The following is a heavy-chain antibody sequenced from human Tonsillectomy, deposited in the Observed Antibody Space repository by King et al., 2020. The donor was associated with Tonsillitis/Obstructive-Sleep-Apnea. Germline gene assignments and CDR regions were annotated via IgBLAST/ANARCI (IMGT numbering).Heavy chain of an antibody. CDR2: MYSGGST. CDR3: ARVPVGANGEKRDAFDI. CDR1: GFTVSSNY. Sequence: VQLVESGGGLIQPGGSLRLSCAASGFTVSSNYMSWVRQAPGKGLEWVSVMYSGGSTYYADTVKGRFTISRDNSKNTLYLQMNSLRAEDTAVYYCARVPVGANGEKRDAFDIWGQGTMVTVSS. J-gene: IGHJ3*02. D-gene: IGHD4/OR15-4a*01. V-gene: IGHV3-53*01.